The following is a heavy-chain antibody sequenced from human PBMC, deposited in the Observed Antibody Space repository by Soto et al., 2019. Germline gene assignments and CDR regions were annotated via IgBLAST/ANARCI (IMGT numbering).Heavy chain of an antibody. CDR1: GFTFSSYA. Sequence: QVQLVESGGGVVQPGRSLRLSCAASGFTFSSYAMHWVRQAPGKGLEWVAIISSDGSNKYYADSVKGRFTISRDNSRNTLYLQMNSLRAEDTAVCYCARDVRLRSRWGRGMDVWGQGTTVTVSS. CDR2: ISSDGSNK. V-gene: IGHV3-30-3*01. CDR3: ARDVRLRSRWGRGMDV. J-gene: IGHJ6*02. D-gene: IGHD6-25*01.